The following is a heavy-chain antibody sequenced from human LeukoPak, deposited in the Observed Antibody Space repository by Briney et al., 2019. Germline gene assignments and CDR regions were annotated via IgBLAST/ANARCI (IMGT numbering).Heavy chain of an antibody. CDR1: GFTFSSYE. CDR2: ISSSGSTI. V-gene: IGHV3-48*03. Sequence: GSLRLSCAASGFTFSSYEMNWVRQAPGKGLEWVSYISSSGSTIYYADSVKGRFTVSRDNAKNSLYLQINNLRDDDTAVYYCVRDSLLWFGEIDYWGQGTLVSVSS. D-gene: IGHD3-10*01. J-gene: IGHJ4*02. CDR3: VRDSLLWFGEIDY.